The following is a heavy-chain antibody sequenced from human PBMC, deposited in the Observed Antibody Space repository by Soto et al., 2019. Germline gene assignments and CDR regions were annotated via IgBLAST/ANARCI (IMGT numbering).Heavy chain of an antibody. CDR1: GFTFSTYA. D-gene: IGHD4-17*01. CDR2: ITGSGGST. V-gene: IGHV3-23*01. Sequence: GGSLRLSCAASGFTFSTYAMIWVRQAPGKGLEWVSVITGSGGSTYYADSVKGRFTVSRDTSKNTLFLQMNSLRAEDTAVYYCAKDRYGDYGGIDYWGQGTMVTVSS. CDR3: AKDRYGDYGGIDY. J-gene: IGHJ4*02.